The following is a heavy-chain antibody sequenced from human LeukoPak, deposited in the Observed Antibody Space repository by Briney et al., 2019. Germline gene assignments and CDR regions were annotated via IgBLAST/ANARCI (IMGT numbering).Heavy chain of an antibody. V-gene: IGHV4-34*01. CDR2: INHSGST. D-gene: IGHD3-3*01. CDR1: GGSFSGYY. Sequence: SETLSLTCAVYGGSFSGYYWSWIRQPPGKGLEWIGEINHSGSTNYNPSLKSRVTISVDTSKNQFSLKLSSVTAADTAVYYCARSGYYRRRNWFDPWGQGTLVTVSS. J-gene: IGHJ5*02. CDR3: ARSGYYRRRNWFDP.